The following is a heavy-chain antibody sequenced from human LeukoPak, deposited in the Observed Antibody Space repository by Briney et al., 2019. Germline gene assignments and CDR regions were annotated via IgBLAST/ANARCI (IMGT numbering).Heavy chain of an antibody. V-gene: IGHV1-2*02. CDR1: GYTFTGYF. CDR2: INPNSGGT. J-gene: IGHJ6*03. Sequence: ASVKVSCKASGYTFTGYFIHWVRQAPGQGLEWVGWINPNSGGTNYAQKFQGRVTMTRDTSTSTAYMEVSRLRSDDTAVYYCARGDYMDVWGKGTTVTVSS. CDR3: ARGDYMDV.